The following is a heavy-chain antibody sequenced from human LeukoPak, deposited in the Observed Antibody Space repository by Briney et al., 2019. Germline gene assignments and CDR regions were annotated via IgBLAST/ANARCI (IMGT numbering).Heavy chain of an antibody. D-gene: IGHD3-22*01. J-gene: IGHJ3*02. CDR2: INPNSGGT. V-gene: IGHV1-2*02. CDR3: ARVPDHTMTVGDDAFDI. Sequence: ASVKVSCKASGFTFSDCAVQWVRQAPGQGLEWMGWINPNSGGTNYAQKFQGRVTMTRDTSISTAYMELGRLRSDDTAVYYCARVPDHTMTVGDDAFDIWGQGTKVTVSS. CDR1: GFTFSDCA.